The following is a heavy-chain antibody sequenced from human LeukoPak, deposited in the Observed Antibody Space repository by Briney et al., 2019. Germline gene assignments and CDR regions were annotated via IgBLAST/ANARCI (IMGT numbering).Heavy chain of an antibody. CDR3: ARGNSGSHWGDHYFYMDV. CDR2: ITHNGGT. V-gene: IGHV4-34*01. J-gene: IGHJ6*03. D-gene: IGHD1-26*01. CDR1: GGSFRGYF. Sequence: SETLSLTCAVYGGSFRGYFWGWVRQTPGKGLEWVGEITHNGGTNYMPSLRGHVYVFQDVSNNQCFLKLSSVAAADTGVYYYARGNSGSHWGDHYFYMDVWGKGPRSSSP.